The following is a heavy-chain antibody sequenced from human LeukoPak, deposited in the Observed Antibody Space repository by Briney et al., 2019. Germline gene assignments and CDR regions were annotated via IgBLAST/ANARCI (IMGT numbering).Heavy chain of an antibody. V-gene: IGHV3-23*01. D-gene: IGHD3-9*01. CDR3: AKGPDYDILTGYSYFDY. CDR1: GFTFSSYG. Sequence: GGSLRLSCAASGFTFSSYGMSWVRQAPGKGLEWVSASSGSGGSTYYADSVKGRFTISRDNSKNTLYLQMNSLRAEDTAVYYCAKGPDYDILTGYSYFDYWGQGTLVTVSS. J-gene: IGHJ4*02. CDR2: SSGSGGST.